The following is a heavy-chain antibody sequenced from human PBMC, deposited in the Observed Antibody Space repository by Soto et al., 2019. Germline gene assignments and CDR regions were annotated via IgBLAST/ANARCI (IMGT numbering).Heavy chain of an antibody. CDR3: AAKSGYPYYFDH. J-gene: IGHJ4*02. CDR2: IIAVFRSP. D-gene: IGHD3-3*01. V-gene: IGHV1-69*01. Sequence: QVQLVQSGAEMKKPGSSVKVSCKASGGTFSTYTIGWVRQAPGQGLEWMGGIIAVFRSPNYAQKFQGRVTIAADESTSTAYMEVSSLTSEDTAVYCCAAKSGYPYYFDHWGQGTRVTVSS. CDR1: GGTFSTYT.